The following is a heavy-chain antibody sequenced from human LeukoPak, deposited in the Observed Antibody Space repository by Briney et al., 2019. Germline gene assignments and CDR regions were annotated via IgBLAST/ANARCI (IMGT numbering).Heavy chain of an antibody. D-gene: IGHD6-13*01. Sequence: SETLSLTCGVSGASLSGYYWNWVRQPPGKGLEWIGEINQSGRTNYNSSLKSRVTISADMSKNQFSLKLSSVTAADTAVYYCARLGYTKSSNYYYYYLDVWGKGTSVTVSS. CDR3: ARLGYTKSSNYYYYYLDV. CDR1: GASLSGYY. V-gene: IGHV4-34*01. CDR2: INQSGRT. J-gene: IGHJ6*03.